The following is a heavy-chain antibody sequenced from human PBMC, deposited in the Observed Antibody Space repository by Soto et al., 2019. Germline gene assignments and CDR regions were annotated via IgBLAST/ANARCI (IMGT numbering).Heavy chain of an antibody. Sequence: GGSLRLSCAASGFTFSSHWMSWVRQAPGKGLEWLASIKQDGSEKHYADSVKGRFTISRDNAKNSLYLQMNSLRAEDTAVYYCARVNGDAFDIWGQGTMVTVSS. CDR3: ARVNGDAFDI. CDR1: GFTFSSHW. V-gene: IGHV3-7*01. CDR2: IKQDGSEK. D-gene: IGHD2-8*01. J-gene: IGHJ3*02.